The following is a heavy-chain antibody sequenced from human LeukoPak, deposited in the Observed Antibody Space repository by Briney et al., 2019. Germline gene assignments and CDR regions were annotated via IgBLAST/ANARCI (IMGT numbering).Heavy chain of an antibody. V-gene: IGHV4-59*01. CDR2: IFYSGST. J-gene: IGHJ5*02. CDR3: ARTGYCSGDACYPGWFDP. CDR1: GGSISSYW. D-gene: IGHD2-15*01. Sequence: PSETLSLTCTVSGGSISSYWWTWIRQPPGKGLEWIGHIFYSGSTNYNPSLKSRLTISVDTSNNQFSLKLSSVTAADTAVYYCARTGYCSGDACYPGWFDPWGQGTLVTVSS.